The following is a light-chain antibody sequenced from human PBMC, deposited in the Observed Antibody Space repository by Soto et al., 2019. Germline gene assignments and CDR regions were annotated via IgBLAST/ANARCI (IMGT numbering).Light chain of an antibody. CDR3: QQRSNWLWT. V-gene: IGKV3-11*01. CDR1: QSVSSY. J-gene: IGKJ1*01. CDR2: DAS. Sequence: EIVLTQSPAPLSLSPGDRATLSCRASQSVSSYLAWSQQKPGQAPRLLIDDASNRATGIPARFSGSGSGTDVTLTISSLEPEDFAVYYCQQRSNWLWTVGQGTKVDIK.